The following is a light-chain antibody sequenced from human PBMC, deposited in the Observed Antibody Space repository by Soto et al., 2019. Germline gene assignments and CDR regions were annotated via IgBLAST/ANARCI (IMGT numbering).Light chain of an antibody. V-gene: IGKV3-11*01. Sequence: EIVLTQSPATLSLSPGERATLSCRASQSVGTYLAWYQQKPGQAPRLLIYGASNRATGIPARFSGSGSGTDFTLSISSLEPEDFAIYYCQQRSNWPPSITFGHGTRLEI. J-gene: IGKJ5*01. CDR3: QQRSNWPPSIT. CDR1: QSVGTY. CDR2: GAS.